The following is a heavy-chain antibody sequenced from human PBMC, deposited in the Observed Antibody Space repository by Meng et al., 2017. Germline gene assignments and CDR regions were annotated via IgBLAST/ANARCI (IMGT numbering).Heavy chain of an antibody. CDR3: AREPRTPFYSSNWFDP. CDR2: INSDGSST. J-gene: IGHJ5*02. D-gene: IGHD6-19*01. V-gene: IGHV3-74*01. CDR1: GFTFSSYW. Sequence: LVASGGGLVQPGGSLSLYCAASGFTFSSYWMHWVRQAPGKGLVWVSRINSDGSSTSYADSVKGRFTISRDNAKNTLYLQMNSLRAEDTAVYYCAREPRTPFYSSNWFDPWGQGTLVTVSS.